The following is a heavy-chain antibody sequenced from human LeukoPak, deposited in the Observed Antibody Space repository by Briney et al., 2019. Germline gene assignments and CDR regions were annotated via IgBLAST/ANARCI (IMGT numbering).Heavy chain of an antibody. CDR2: IYYSGST. Sequence: SETLSLTCTVSADSISSGYYWGWIRRPPGKGVEWIGIIYYSGSTYYNPSLKSRVTISVDTPKNQFSLKLKSVTAADTAVYYCATDDQYGSGSYYRLFDQWGQGAQVTVSS. D-gene: IGHD3-10*01. CDR3: ATDDQYGSGSYYRLFDQ. J-gene: IGHJ4*02. V-gene: IGHV4-38-2*02. CDR1: ADSISSGYY.